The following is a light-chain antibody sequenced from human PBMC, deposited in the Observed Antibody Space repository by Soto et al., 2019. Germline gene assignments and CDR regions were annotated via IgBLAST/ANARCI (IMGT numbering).Light chain of an antibody. CDR3: QQRSNWPPT. Sequence: EIVLTQSPATLSLSPGERATLSCRASQSVSSYLAWYQQKPGQAPRLLIYDASNRATGIAARFSGSGSGTDFTLTISSPEPEDFAVYYCQQRSNWPPTFGQGTRLEIK. J-gene: IGKJ5*01. V-gene: IGKV3-11*01. CDR2: DAS. CDR1: QSVSSY.